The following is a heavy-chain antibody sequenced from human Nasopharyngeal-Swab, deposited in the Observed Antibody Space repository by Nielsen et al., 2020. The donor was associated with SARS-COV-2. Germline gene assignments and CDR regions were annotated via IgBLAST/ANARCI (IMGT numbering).Heavy chain of an antibody. V-gene: IGHV3-7*01. CDR1: GFSFDDYT. J-gene: IGHJ6*02. CDR3: AREVVTMIVVTHYYYGMDV. CDR2: IKQDGSEK. D-gene: IGHD3-22*01. Sequence: GESLKISCAASGFSFDDYTMHWVRQAPGKGLEWVANIKQDGSEKYYVDSVKGRFTISRDNAKNSLYLQMNSLRAEDTAVYYCAREVVTMIVVTHYYYGMDVWGQGTTVTVSS.